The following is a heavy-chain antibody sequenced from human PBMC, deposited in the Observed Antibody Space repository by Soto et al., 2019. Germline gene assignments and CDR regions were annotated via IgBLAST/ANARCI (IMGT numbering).Heavy chain of an antibody. CDR3: AAPLRGVLWFGELNWFDP. CDR1: GFTFTSSA. J-gene: IGHJ5*02. CDR2: IVVGSGNT. V-gene: IGHV1-58*02. D-gene: IGHD3-10*01. Sequence: QMQLVQSGPEVKKPGTSVKVSCKASGFTFTSSAMQWVRQARGQRLEWIGWIVVGSGNTNYAQKFQERVTITRDMSTSTAYMELSSLRSEDTAVYYCAAPLRGVLWFGELNWFDPWGQGTLVTVSS.